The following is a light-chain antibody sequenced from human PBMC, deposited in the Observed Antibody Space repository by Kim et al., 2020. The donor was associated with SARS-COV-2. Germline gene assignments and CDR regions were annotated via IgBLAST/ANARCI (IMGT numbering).Light chain of an antibody. CDR1: SGSIASNY. J-gene: IGLJ3*02. V-gene: IGLV6-57*04. Sequence: NFMLTQPHSVSESPGKTVTISCTRSSGSIASNYVQWYQQRPGSAPTTVIYEDNQRPSGVPVRFSGSIDSSSNSASLTISGLKTEDEADYYCQSYDSSTWVFGGGTQLTVL. CDR3: QSYDSSTWV. CDR2: EDN.